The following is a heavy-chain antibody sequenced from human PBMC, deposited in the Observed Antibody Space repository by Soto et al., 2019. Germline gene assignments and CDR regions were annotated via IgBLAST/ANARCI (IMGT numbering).Heavy chain of an antibody. J-gene: IGHJ5*01. CDR2: IYKSTTT. CDR3: ARGRYCLTGRCFPNWFDS. V-gene: IGHV4-30-4*01. CDR1: GDSISTVDYF. Sequence: SETLSLTCSVSGDSISTVDYFWAWIHQPPGQALEYIGYIYKSTTTYYNPSFESRVAISLDTSKSKFSLTVTSVTAADTAVYFCARGRYCLTGRCFPNWFDSWGQGTLVTVSS. D-gene: IGHD2-15*01.